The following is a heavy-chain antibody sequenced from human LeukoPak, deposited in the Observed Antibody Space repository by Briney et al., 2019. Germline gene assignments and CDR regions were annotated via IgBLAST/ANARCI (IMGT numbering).Heavy chain of an antibody. J-gene: IGHJ3*02. Sequence: GGSLRLSCAASGLTFSSYAMSWVRQAPGKGLEWVSSISGTGNSTYYTDSVKGRFANSRDNSKNTLYLQMNSLRAEDTAIYYCAKNIVPAAMWGAFDIWGQGTMVTVSS. CDR3: AKNIVPAAMWGAFDI. D-gene: IGHD2-2*01. CDR2: ISGTGNST. V-gene: IGHV3-23*01. CDR1: GLTFSSYA.